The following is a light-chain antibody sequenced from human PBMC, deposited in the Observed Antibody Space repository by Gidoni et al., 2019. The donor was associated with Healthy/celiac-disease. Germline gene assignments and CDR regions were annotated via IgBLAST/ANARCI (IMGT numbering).Light chain of an antibody. V-gene: IGLV1-51*01. CDR2: DNN. CDR3: GTWDSSLSAVV. J-gene: IGLJ2*01. CDR1: SANIGNNY. Sequence: QSVLTPPPSVSTAPGPKVTISCSGSSANIGNNYVSWYQQLPGPAPKLLMYDNNKRPSGIPDRFSGSKSGTSATLGITGLQTGDEADYYCGTWDSSLSAVVFGGGTKLTVL.